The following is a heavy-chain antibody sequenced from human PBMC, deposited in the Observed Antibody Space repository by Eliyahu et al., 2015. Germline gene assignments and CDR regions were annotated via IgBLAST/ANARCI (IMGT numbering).Heavy chain of an antibody. Sequence: EVQVLESGGGLVQPGGSLXLSCAASGFXFSSYSMTWVRQAPGKGLEWVSDISGSGDSTHYADSVKGRFTISRDNSKNTLDLQMNSLRVEDTAVYYCAKRLGMNFGAFDSWGQGTLVTVSS. J-gene: IGHJ4*02. V-gene: IGHV3-23*01. CDR1: GFXFSSYS. D-gene: IGHD7-27*01. CDR3: AKRLGMNFGAFDS. CDR2: ISGSGDST.